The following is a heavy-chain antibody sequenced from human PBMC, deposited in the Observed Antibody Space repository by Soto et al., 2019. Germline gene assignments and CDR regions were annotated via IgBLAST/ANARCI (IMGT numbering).Heavy chain of an antibody. V-gene: IGHV4-39*01. J-gene: IGHJ4*02. CDR3: ATLVVVVAAYYFDY. Sequence: PSETLSLTCTVSGGSISSSSYYWGWIRQPPGKGLEWIGSIYYSGSTYYNPSLKSRVTISVDTSKNQFSLKLSSVTAADTAVYYCATLVVVVAAYYFDYWGQGTLVTVPS. CDR1: GGSISSSSYY. D-gene: IGHD2-15*01. CDR2: IYYSGST.